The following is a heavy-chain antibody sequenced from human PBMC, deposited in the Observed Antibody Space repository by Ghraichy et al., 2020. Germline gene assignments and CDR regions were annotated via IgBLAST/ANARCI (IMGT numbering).Heavy chain of an antibody. Sequence: GESLNISCAASGFTFSSYAMHWVRQAPGKGLEWVADISYDGSNKYYADSVKGRFTISRDNSKNTLYLQMNSLRAEDTAVYYCARGRGYSGYEKYYYYGMDVWGQGTTVTVSS. V-gene: IGHV3-30-3*01. CDR3: ARGRGYSGYEKYYYYGMDV. J-gene: IGHJ6*02. CDR1: GFTFSSYA. D-gene: IGHD5-12*01. CDR2: ISYDGSNK.